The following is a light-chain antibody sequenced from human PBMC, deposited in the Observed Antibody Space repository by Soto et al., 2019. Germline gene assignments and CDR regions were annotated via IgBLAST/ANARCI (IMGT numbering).Light chain of an antibody. CDR1: QSVGSSY. CDR2: GAS. Sequence: EIVLTQSPGTLSLSPGERATLSCRASQSVGSSYLAWYQQKPGQAPRLLIFGASNRAAGVPDRFSGSGSGTDFTLTISRLGPEDLAVYFCQQYVSSPYTFGQGTKVDIK. CDR3: QQYVSSPYT. J-gene: IGKJ2*01. V-gene: IGKV3-20*01.